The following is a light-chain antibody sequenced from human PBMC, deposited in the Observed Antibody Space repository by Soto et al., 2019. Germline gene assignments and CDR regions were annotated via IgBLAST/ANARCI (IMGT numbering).Light chain of an antibody. J-gene: IGKJ1*01. Sequence: DIQMTRSPSTLSASVGDIVTITCRCIQRISVWLALHQQKPGKAPNLLIYDVSALKRGVPPRFSGSGSGTEFTLTISSLQSEDFAVYYCQQYNNWPPWTFGQGTKVDIK. CDR3: QQYNNWPPWT. V-gene: IGKV1-5*01. CDR1: QRISVW. CDR2: DVS.